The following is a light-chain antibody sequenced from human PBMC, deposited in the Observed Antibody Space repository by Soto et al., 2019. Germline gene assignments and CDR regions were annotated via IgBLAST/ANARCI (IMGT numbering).Light chain of an antibody. V-gene: IGLV2-23*03. J-gene: IGLJ2*01. CDR3: CSYAGSSTFRVV. Sequence: QSALTQPASVSRSPGQSITISCTGTSSDVGSYNLVSWYQQHPGKAPKLLIYEGSKRPSGVSNRFSGSKSGNTASLTISGLQAEDEADYYCCSYAGSSTFRVVFGGGTKVTFL. CDR1: SSDVGSYNL. CDR2: EGS.